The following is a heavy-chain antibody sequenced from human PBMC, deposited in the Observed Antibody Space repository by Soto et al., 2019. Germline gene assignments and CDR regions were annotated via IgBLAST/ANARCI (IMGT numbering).Heavy chain of an antibody. CDR3: ARVIDLYCSTTTCTSYGLDV. V-gene: IGHV3-30-3*01. D-gene: IGHD2-2*01. CDR1: GFTFSTYA. J-gene: IGHJ6*02. CDR2: ISYDGSKK. Sequence: SLRLSCAASGFTFSTYAVHWVRQAPGKGLQWVAVISYDGSKKYYTDSVKGRFTISRDISKNTLYLQMNSLRPEDTAVYYCARVIDLYCSTTTCTSYGLDVWGQGTTVT.